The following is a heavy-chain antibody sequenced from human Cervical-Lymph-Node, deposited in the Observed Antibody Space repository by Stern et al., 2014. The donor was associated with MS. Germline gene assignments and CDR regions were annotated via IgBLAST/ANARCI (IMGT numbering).Heavy chain of an antibody. Sequence: QMQLVQSGPEVKKPGTSVKVSCKASGFTFTSSAVQWVRQARGQRLEWIGWIVVCSGNTNYAQKFQERVTITRDMSTSTAYMELSSLRSEDTAVYYCAAINDYYDSSGYDAFDIWGQGTMVTVSS. J-gene: IGHJ3*02. CDR3: AAINDYYDSSGYDAFDI. V-gene: IGHV1-58*01. CDR2: IVVCSGNT. CDR1: GFTFTSSA. D-gene: IGHD3-22*01.